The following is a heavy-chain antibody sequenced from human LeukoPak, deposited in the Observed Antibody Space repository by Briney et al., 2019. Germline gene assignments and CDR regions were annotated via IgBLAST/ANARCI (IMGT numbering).Heavy chain of an antibody. CDR3: ARVAYDSSGYYVYFDY. J-gene: IGHJ4*02. V-gene: IGHV1-2*02. Sequence: GASVKVSCKASGYTFTGYYMHWVRQAPGQGLEWMGWINPNSGGTNYAQKFQGRVTMTRDTSISTAYMELSRLRSDDTAVYYCARVAYDSSGYYVYFDYWGQGTLVTVSS. CDR1: GYTFTGYY. D-gene: IGHD3-22*01. CDR2: INPNSGGT.